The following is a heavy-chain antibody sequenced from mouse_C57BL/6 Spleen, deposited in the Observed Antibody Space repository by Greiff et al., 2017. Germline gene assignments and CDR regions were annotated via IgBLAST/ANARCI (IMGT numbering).Heavy chain of an antibody. D-gene: IGHD1-1*01. CDR3: ITTVVAGENWYFDV. Sequence: QVQLQQPGAELVKPGASVKLSCKASGYTFTSYWMHWVKQRPGQGLEWIGMIHPISGSTNYNEKFKSKATLTVDKSSSTAYMQLSSLTYEDSAVYYLITTVVAGENWYFDVWGTGTTVTVSS. CDR2: IHPISGST. V-gene: IGHV1-64*01. J-gene: IGHJ1*03. CDR1: GYTFTSYW.